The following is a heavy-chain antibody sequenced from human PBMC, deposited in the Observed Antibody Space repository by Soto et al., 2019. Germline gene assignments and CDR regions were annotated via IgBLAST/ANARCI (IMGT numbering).Heavy chain of an antibody. D-gene: IGHD5-12*01. V-gene: IGHV4-39*01. CDR1: GGSISTTSYY. J-gene: IGHJ4*02. Sequence: SETLSLTCTVSGGSISTTSYYWGWMRQPPGKGLEWIASFFVGGNTYYNPSLKSRVTISVDTSKNQFSLKLSSVTAADTAVYFCARGRWLRSSFDYWGQRTLVIVSS. CDR3: ARGRWLRSSFDY. CDR2: FFVGGNT.